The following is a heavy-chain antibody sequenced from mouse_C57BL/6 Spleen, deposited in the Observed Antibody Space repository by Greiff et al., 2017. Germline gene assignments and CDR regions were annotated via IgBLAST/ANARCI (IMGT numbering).Heavy chain of an antibody. CDR2: IYPGDGDT. CDR3: ARRVYGSYAMNY. J-gene: IGHJ4*01. Sequence: VQLQQSGAELVKPGASVKISCKASGYAFSSYWMNWVKQRPGKGLEWIGQIYPGDGDTNYNGKFKGKATLTADKSSSTAYMQLSSLTSEDSAVYFGARRVYGSYAMNYWGQGTSVTVSS. CDR1: GYAFSSYW. V-gene: IGHV1-80*01. D-gene: IGHD1-1*01.